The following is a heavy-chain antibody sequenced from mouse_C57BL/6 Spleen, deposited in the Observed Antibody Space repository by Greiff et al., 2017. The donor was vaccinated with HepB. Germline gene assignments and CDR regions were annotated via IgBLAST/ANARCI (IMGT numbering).Heavy chain of an antibody. CDR1: GYTFTSYW. CDR3: ARTLYGYYAMGY. D-gene: IGHD1-1*01. J-gene: IGHJ4*01. CDR2: IHPNSGST. Sequence: QVQLQQPGAELVKPGASVKLSCKASGYTFTSYWMHWVKQRPGQGLEWIGMIHPNSGSTNYNEKFKSKATLTVDKSSSTAYMPRSSLTSEDSAVYNCARTLYGYYAMGYWGQGTSVTVSS. V-gene: IGHV1-64*01.